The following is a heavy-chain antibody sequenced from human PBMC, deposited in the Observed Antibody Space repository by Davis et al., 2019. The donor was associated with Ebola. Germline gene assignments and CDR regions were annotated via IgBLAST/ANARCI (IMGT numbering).Heavy chain of an antibody. CDR2: IWYDGSNK. Sequence: GESLKISCAASGFTFSSYAMHWVRQAPGKGLEWVAVIWYDGSNKYYADSVKGRFTISRDNSKNTLYLQMNSLRAEDTAVYYCARGGYCSGGSCSNWFDPWGQGTLVTVSS. J-gene: IGHJ5*02. D-gene: IGHD2-15*01. CDR1: GFTFSSYA. V-gene: IGHV3-33*08. CDR3: ARGGYCSGGSCSNWFDP.